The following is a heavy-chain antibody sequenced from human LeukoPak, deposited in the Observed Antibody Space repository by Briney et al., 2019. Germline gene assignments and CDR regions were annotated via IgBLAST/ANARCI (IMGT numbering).Heavy chain of an antibody. Sequence: PGGSLRLSCAASGFTFSSYAMSCVRQAPGKGLEWVSAISGSGGSTYYADSVKGRFTISRDNSKNTLYLQMTSLRAEDTAVYYCAKDRVRLWFGELYGMDVWGQGTTVTVSS. CDR1: GFTFSSYA. J-gene: IGHJ6*02. V-gene: IGHV3-23*01. CDR3: AKDRVRLWFGELYGMDV. D-gene: IGHD3-10*01. CDR2: ISGSGGST.